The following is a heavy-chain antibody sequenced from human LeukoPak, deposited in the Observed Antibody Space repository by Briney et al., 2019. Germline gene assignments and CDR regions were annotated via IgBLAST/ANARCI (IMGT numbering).Heavy chain of an antibody. V-gene: IGHV3-74*01. CDR2: INTDGGGA. J-gene: IGHJ5*02. Sequence: GRSLTLSCATSGITFANNWMHWVRQGPAKAMVWISRINTDGGGAIYADSVKGRFTVPRDNAKNTLYLQMNSLRAENTAVYYCGRHVAHNWFDTWGQGTLVTVSS. CDR1: GITFANNW. CDR3: GRHVAHNWFDT.